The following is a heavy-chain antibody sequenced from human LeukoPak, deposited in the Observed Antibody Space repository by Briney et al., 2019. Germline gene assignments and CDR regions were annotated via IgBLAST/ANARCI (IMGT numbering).Heavy chain of an antibody. V-gene: IGHV3-30*03. J-gene: IGHJ4*02. Sequence: GGSLRLSCAASGFTFSSYGMHWVRQAPGKGLEWVAVISYDGNNKYYTDSVKGRFTISRDNSKNTLYLQMNSLRADCAKGGGTGYSSSWYSNWGQGTLVTVSS. D-gene: IGHD6-13*01. CDR2: ISYDGNNK. CDR3: GYSSSWYSN. CDR1: GFTFSSYG.